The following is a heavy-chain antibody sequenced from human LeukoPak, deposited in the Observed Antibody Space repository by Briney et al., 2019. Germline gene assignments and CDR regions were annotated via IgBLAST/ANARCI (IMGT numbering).Heavy chain of an antibody. V-gene: IGHV5-51*01. J-gene: IGHJ3*02. D-gene: IGHD3-22*01. CDR1: GYSFTNYW. Sequence: GESLKISCKGSGYSFTNYWIGWVRQMPGKGLEWMGIIYPGDSDTRYSPSFQGQDTISADMPISTAYLRWSSLKPSDTAMYYCARLGPYYYDSSGYYHHDAFDIWGQGTMVTVSA. CDR3: ARLGPYYYDSSGYYHHDAFDI. CDR2: IYPGDSDT.